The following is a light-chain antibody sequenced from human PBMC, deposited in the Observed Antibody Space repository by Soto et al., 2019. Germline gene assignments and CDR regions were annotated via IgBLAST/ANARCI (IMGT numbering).Light chain of an antibody. CDR1: SSDVGGYNY. J-gene: IGLJ2*01. CDR2: EVS. CDR3: SSYTTSTTIE. Sequence: QSALTQPASVSGSPGQSITISCTGTSSDVGGYNYVSWYQQHPGKAPKLMIYEVSNRASGVSIRFSGSKSGNTASLTISGLQAEDEADYYCSSYTTSTTIEIGGGTKLTVL. V-gene: IGLV2-14*01.